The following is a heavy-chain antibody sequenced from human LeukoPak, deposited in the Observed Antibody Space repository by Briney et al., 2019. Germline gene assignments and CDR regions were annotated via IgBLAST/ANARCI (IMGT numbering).Heavy chain of an antibody. CDR3: ARLYWGSYRFLDY. J-gene: IGHJ4*02. Sequence: PGGSLRVSCAASGFTFSSYEMNWVRQAPGKGLEWVSYISGSGRTIFYADSVKGRFTISRDNAKNSPYLQMNSLRAEDTAVYYCARLYWGSYRFLDYWGQGTLVTVSS. CDR1: GFTFSSYE. CDR2: ISGSGRTI. V-gene: IGHV3-48*03. D-gene: IGHD3-16*02.